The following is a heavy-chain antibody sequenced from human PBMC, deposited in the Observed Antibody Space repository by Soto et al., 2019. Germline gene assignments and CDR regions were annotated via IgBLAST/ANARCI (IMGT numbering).Heavy chain of an antibody. D-gene: IGHD2-21*01. CDR1: GFTFSDYY. Sequence: GGSLRLSCAASGFTFSDYYMSWIRQAPGKGLEWLSYISSSGDSIYYADSVKGRITISRDNAKNSLYLQMNSLTAEDTAVYYCARDVVPHFDSWGQGTLVTVSS. CDR3: ARDVVPHFDS. V-gene: IGHV3-11*01. CDR2: ISSSGDSI. J-gene: IGHJ4*02.